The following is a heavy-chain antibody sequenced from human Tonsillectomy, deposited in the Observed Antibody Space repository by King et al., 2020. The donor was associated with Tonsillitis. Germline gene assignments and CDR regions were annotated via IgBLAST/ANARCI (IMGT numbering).Heavy chain of an antibody. CDR2: ISAYNGNT. CDR1: GYTFTSYG. V-gene: IGHV1-18*04. D-gene: IGHD2-8*01. J-gene: IGHJ6*02. CDR3: AGRTRELGYCTNGVCYTPYYYYYGMDV. Sequence: VQLVESGAEVKKPGASVKVSCKASGYTFTSYGISWVRQAPGQGLEWMGWISAYNGNTNYAQKLQGRVTMTTDTSTSTAYMELRSLRSDDTAVYYCAGRTRELGYCTNGVCYTPYYYYYGMDVWGQGTTVTVSS.